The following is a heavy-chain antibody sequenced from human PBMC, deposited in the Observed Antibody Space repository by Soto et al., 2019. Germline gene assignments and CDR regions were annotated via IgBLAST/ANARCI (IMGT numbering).Heavy chain of an antibody. CDR3: ARKVLRFLECGLDY. Sequence: QVTLKESGPVLVKPTETLTLTCTVPGFSLSNARMGVSWIRQPPGKALEWLAHIFSNDEKSYSTSLKSRLTIAQHTSKRQVVLTITNMDPVDTATYYCARKVLRFLECGLDYWGQGTLVTVSS. D-gene: IGHD3-3*01. V-gene: IGHV2-26*01. CDR2: IFSNDEK. CDR1: GFSLSNARMG. J-gene: IGHJ4*02.